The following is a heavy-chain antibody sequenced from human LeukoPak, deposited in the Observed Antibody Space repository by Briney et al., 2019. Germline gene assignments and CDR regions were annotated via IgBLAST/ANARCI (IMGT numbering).Heavy chain of an antibody. Sequence: GASVKVSCKASGYTFTSYGISWVRQAPGQGLEWMGWISAYNGNTNYAQKLQGRVTMTTDTSTSTAYMELRSLRSDDTAVYYCARDLEQWLADAKYFQHWGQGTLVTVSS. CDR2: ISAYNGNT. CDR1: GYTFTSYG. J-gene: IGHJ1*01. D-gene: IGHD6-19*01. CDR3: ARDLEQWLADAKYFQH. V-gene: IGHV1-18*01.